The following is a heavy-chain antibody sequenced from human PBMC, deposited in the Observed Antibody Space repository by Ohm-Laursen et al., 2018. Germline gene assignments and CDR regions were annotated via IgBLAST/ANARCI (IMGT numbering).Heavy chain of an antibody. D-gene: IGHD3-3*01. CDR3: AKGLRLSEWPVDYYYYAMDV. V-gene: IGHV3-23*01. CDR1: GFMFSVCA. CDR2: ITGSGVYT. J-gene: IGHJ6*02. Sequence: GSLRLSCAAFGFMFSVCAMNWVRQAPGKGLEWVSAITGSGVYTYYADSVKGRSTISRDNSKKTLYLQMDSLRAEDTAVYYCAKGLRLSEWPVDYYYYAMDVWGQGTTVSVSS.